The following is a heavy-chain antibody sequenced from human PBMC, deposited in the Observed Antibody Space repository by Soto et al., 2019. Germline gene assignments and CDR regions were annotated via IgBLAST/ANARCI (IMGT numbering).Heavy chain of an antibody. CDR1: GYSFTSYW. D-gene: IGHD6-13*01. V-gene: IGHV5-10-1*01. J-gene: IGHJ6*02. CDR3: ARLGIAAAGTGGDYYYYGMDV. Sequence: PGESLKISCKGSGYSFTSYWISWVRQMPGKGLEWMGRIDPSDSYTNYSPSFQGHVTISADKSISTAYLQWSSLKASDTAMYYCARLGIAAAGTGGDYYYYGMDVWGRGTTVTVSS. CDR2: IDPSDSYT.